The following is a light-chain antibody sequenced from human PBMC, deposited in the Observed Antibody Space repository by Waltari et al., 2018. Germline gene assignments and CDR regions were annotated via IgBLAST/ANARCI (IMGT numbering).Light chain of an antibody. CDR3: LQYKSFPWT. CDR1: QDIRNE. V-gene: IGKV1-17*01. Sequence: DIQMTQSPSSLSASVGDRVTITCRASQDIRNELGWNQQKPGQPPKRLIYGASTLQSGVPSRFSGSGSGTDFTLTISSLQPEDFTTYYCLQYKSFPWTFGQGTKVETK. J-gene: IGKJ1*01. CDR2: GAS.